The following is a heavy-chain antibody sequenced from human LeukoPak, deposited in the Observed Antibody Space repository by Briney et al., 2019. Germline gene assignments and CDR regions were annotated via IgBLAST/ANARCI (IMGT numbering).Heavy chain of an antibody. CDR2: ISFDGGNK. CDR1: GFXLNNYA. Sequence: GGSLRLSCAASGFXLNNYAIHWVRQAPGKGLEWVAIISFDGGNKYYADSVKGRFTISRDNSKNTLYLQMNSLRAEDTAVYYCARDGIVGSPLFKFDYWGQGTLVTVSS. CDR3: ARDGIVGSPLFKFDY. J-gene: IGHJ4*02. D-gene: IGHD1-26*01. V-gene: IGHV3-30-3*01.